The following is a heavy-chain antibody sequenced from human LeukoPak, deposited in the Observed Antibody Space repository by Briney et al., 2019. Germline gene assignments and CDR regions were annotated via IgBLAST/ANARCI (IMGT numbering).Heavy chain of an antibody. V-gene: IGHV3-53*01. CDR1: GLTVSSNY. Sequence: GGSLRLSCAASGLTVSSNYMSWVRQAPGKGLEWVSVIYSGGSTYYADSVKGRFTISRDNSKNTLYLQMNSLRGEDTTVDYCAGNYYYYMDVWGKGTTVTVSS. CDR3: AGNYYYYMDV. J-gene: IGHJ6*03. CDR2: IYSGGST.